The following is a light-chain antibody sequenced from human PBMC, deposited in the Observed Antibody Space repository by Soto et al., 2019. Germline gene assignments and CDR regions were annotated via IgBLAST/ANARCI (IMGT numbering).Light chain of an antibody. Sequence: QSVLTQPPPASGSPGQSVTISCTGTSSDVGAYNYVSWYQQHPGKAPKLMIYEVSYRPSGVPDRLSGSKSGNTASLTVSGLTAEDEDDYYCSSYAGSSTVFGTGTKVTVL. J-gene: IGLJ1*01. CDR2: EVS. CDR3: SSYAGSSTV. V-gene: IGLV2-8*01. CDR1: SSDVGAYNY.